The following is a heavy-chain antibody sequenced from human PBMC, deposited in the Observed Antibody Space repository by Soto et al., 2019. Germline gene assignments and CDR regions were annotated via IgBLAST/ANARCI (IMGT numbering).Heavy chain of an antibody. D-gene: IGHD3-3*01. J-gene: IGHJ6*03. CDR2: MNPNSGNT. Sequence: GASVKVSCKASGYTFTSYDINWVRQATGQGLEWMGWMNPNSGNTGYAQKFQGRVTMTRNTSISTAYMELSSLRSEDTAVYYCARGGTPGGLRFLEWLDADMDVWGKGTTVTVSS. CDR1: GYTFTSYD. CDR3: ARGGTPGGLRFLEWLDADMDV. V-gene: IGHV1-8*01.